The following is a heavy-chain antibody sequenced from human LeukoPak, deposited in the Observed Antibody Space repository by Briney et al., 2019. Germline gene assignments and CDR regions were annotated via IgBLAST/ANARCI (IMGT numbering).Heavy chain of an antibody. Sequence: SETLSLTCTVSGGSISSSSYSWSWIRQPAEKGLEWIGRIYTSGSTNYNPSLKSRVTISVDTSKNQFSLKLSSVSAADTAVYYCARVAGSSSWDYYYYYYVDVWGKGTTVTVSS. J-gene: IGHJ6*03. CDR3: ARVAGSSSWDYYYYYYVDV. D-gene: IGHD6-13*01. CDR1: GGSISSSSYS. V-gene: IGHV4-61*02. CDR2: IYTSGST.